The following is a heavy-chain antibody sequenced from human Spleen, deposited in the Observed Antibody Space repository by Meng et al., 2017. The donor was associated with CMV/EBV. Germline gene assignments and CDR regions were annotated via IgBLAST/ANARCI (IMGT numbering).Heavy chain of an antibody. CDR2: IYPGDSAT. CDR3: ARPQYYGSGVDAFDI. D-gene: IGHD3-10*01. Sequence: SGYSFTGYWIAWVRQMPGKGLEWMGIIYPGDSATRYSPSFQGQVTLSADKSISTAYLQWNILKASDTAMYYCARPQYYGSGVDAFDIWGQGTMVTVSS. J-gene: IGHJ3*02. CDR1: GYSFTGYW. V-gene: IGHV5-51*01.